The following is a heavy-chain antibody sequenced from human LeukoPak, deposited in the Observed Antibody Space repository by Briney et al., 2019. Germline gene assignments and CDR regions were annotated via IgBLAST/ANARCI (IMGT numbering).Heavy chain of an antibody. D-gene: IGHD2-15*01. V-gene: IGHV6-1*01. J-gene: IGHJ5*02. CDR1: GDSVSSNSAA. Sequence: SRTLSLTCAISGDSVSSNSAAWNWIRQSPSRGLEWLGRTYYRSKWYNDYAVSVKSRITINPDTSKNQFSLQLNSVTHEDTAVYYCARESWDIEGYNWFDPWGQGTLVTVSS. CDR2: TYYRSKWYN. CDR3: ARESWDIEGYNWFDP.